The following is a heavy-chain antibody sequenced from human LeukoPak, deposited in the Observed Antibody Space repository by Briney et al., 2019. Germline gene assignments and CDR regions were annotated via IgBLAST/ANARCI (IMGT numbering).Heavy chain of an antibody. CDR3: AHRRGGYCSGGSCYYNWFDP. D-gene: IGHD2-15*01. CDR1: GFSLSTSGVG. Sequence: ESGPTLVKPTQTLTLTCTFSGFSLSTSGVGVGWIRQPPGKALEWLAVIYWDDDKRYSPSLKSRLTITKDTSKNQVVLTMTNMDPVDTATYYCAHRRGGYCSGGSCYYNWFDPWGQGTLATVSS. V-gene: IGHV2-5*02. J-gene: IGHJ5*02. CDR2: IYWDDDK.